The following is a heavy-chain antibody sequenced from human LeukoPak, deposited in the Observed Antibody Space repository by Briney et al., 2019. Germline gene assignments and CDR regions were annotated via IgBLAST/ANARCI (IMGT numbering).Heavy chain of an antibody. D-gene: IGHD2-2*02. Sequence: LGGSLRLSCAASGFTFSSYGMHWVRQAPGRGLEWVAFIRNDGSNKYYADSEKGRFTISRDNSKNTLYLQMNSLRAEDTAVYYCAKGPGVVPAAIGAIDYWGQGTLVTVSS. CDR2: IRNDGSNK. J-gene: IGHJ4*02. CDR3: AKGPGVVPAAIGAIDY. V-gene: IGHV3-30*02. CDR1: GFTFSSYG.